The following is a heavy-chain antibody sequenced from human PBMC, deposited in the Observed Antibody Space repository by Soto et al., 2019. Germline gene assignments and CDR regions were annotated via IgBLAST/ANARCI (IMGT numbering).Heavy chain of an antibody. J-gene: IGHJ4*02. CDR3: ANGEWSYCRGGSCYYFDY. CDR1: GYTFTGYA. D-gene: IGHD2-15*01. CDR2: INAGNGNT. V-gene: IGHV1-3*01. Sequence: QVQLVQSGSELKKPGASVKVSCKASGYTFTGYAMHWVRQAPGQRLEWMGWINAGNGNTKYSQKFQGRFTITRDTSASTAYMELSSLRSEDTAVYYCANGEWSYCRGGSCYYFDYWGQGTVVTVSS.